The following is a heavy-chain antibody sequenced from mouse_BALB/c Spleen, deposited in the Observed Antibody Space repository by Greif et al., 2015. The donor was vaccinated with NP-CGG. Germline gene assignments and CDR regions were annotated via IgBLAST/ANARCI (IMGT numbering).Heavy chain of an antibody. CDR3: ARGYDGYYEGYFDV. D-gene: IGHD2-3*01. J-gene: IGHJ1*01. Sequence: EVKLQESGGGLVKPGGSLKLSCAASGFTFSDYYMYWVRQTPEKRLEWVATISDGGSYTYYPDSVKGRFTISRDNANNNLYLQMSSLKSEDTAMYYCARGYDGYYEGYFDVWGAGTTVTVSS. CDR2: ISDGGSYT. V-gene: IGHV5-4*02. CDR1: GFTFSDYY.